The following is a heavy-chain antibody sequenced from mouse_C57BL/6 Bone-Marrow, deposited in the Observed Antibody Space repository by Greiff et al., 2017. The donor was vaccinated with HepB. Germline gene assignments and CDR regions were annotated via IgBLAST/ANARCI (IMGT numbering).Heavy chain of an antibody. CDR3: ARGGWLLQDAMDY. CDR1: GFTFSDYG. CDR2: ISNLAYSI. V-gene: IGHV5-15*01. Sequence: EVKLVESGGGLVQPGGSLKLSCAASGFTFSDYGMAWVRQAPRKGPEWVAFISNLAYSIYYADTLTGRFTFTRENATNTLYLEVSRLRSEDTAMYYCARGGWLLQDAMDYWGQGTSVTVSS. D-gene: IGHD2-3*01. J-gene: IGHJ4*01.